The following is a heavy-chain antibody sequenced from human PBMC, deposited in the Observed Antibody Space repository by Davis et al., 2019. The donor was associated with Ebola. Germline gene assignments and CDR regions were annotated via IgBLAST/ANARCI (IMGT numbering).Heavy chain of an antibody. Sequence: SVKVSCKASGGTFSSYAISWVRQAPGQGLEWMGRIIPILGIANYAQKFQGRVTITADESTSTAYMELRSLRSDDTAVYYCARDLLLWFRELSSDAFDIWGQGTMVTVSS. D-gene: IGHD3-10*01. CDR3: ARDLLLWFRELSSDAFDI. CDR1: GGTFSSYA. J-gene: IGHJ3*02. CDR2: IIPILGIA. V-gene: IGHV1-69*04.